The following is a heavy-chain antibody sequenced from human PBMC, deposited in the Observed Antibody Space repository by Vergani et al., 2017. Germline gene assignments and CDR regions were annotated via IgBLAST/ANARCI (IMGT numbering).Heavy chain of an antibody. J-gene: IGHJ4*02. CDR1: GASIRSSSYY. CDR2: IYYSGST. CDR3: ARRGIAAPIDY. Sequence: QLQLQESGPGLVKPSATLSLTCSVSGASIRSSSYYWGWIRQPPGKGLEWIGSIYYSGSTYYNPSLKSRVTISVDTSKNQFSLKLSSVTAADTAVYYCARRGIAAPIDYWGQGTLVTVSS. D-gene: IGHD6-13*01. V-gene: IGHV4-39*01.